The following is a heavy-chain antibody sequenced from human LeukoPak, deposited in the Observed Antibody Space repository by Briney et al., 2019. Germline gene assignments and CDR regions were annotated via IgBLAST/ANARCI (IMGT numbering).Heavy chain of an antibody. Sequence: GGPLTLSCAASGFTFSGNYMSWVRQAPGKGLEWVSVLYSGGYTHYSDSVKGRFTISRDNSKNTLYLQMYSLGAEDTAVYYCARWSCSTGSCGERVQYNWFDSWGQGTLVTVSS. CDR1: GFTFSGNY. V-gene: IGHV3-66*01. J-gene: IGHJ5*01. CDR3: ARWSCSTGSCGERVQYNWFDS. CDR2: LYSGGYT. D-gene: IGHD2-15*01.